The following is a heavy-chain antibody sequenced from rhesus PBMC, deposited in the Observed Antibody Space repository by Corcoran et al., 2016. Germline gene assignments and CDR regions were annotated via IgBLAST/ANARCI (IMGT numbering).Heavy chain of an antibody. J-gene: IGHJ2*01. Sequence: QVQLQESGPGLVKPSETMSLTCTVSGGSISSNYWTCNRRPPGKGLVGVGRISGCGGSTDYNPSLKSRVTISTDTSKNQFSLKLSSVTAADTAVYYCAKGWRYFDLWGPGTPITISS. CDR2: ISGCGGST. CDR1: GGSISSNY. CDR3: AKGWRYFDL. D-gene: IGHD3-3*01. V-gene: IGHV4-173*01.